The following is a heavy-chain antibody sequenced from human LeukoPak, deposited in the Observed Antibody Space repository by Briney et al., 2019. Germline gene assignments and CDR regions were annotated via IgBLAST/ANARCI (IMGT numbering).Heavy chain of an antibody. CDR2: ISGSGGST. J-gene: IGHJ3*02. CDR1: GFTVSSNY. CDR3: AKTNDEYYDGSGYIVAAFDI. V-gene: IGHV3-23*01. Sequence: GGSLRLSCAASGFTVSSNYMSWVRQAPGKGPQWVSAISGSGGSTYYADSVKGRFTISRDNSKNTLYLQMNSLRAEDTAVYYCAKTNDEYYDGSGYIVAAFDIWGQGTMVTVSS. D-gene: IGHD3-22*01.